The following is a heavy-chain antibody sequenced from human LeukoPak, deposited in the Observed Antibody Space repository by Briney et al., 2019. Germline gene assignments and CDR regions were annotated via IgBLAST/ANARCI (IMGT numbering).Heavy chain of an antibody. J-gene: IGHJ4*02. V-gene: IGHV4-34*01. D-gene: IGHD7-27*01. CDR1: GGSFSGYY. Sequence: SETLSLPCAVYGGSFSGYYWSWIRQPPGKGLEWIGEINHSGSTNYNPSLKSRVTISVDKSKNQFSLKLSSVTAADTAVYYCARDPAPDDGDDYWGQGTLVTVSS. CDR2: INHSGST. CDR3: ARDPAPDDGDDY.